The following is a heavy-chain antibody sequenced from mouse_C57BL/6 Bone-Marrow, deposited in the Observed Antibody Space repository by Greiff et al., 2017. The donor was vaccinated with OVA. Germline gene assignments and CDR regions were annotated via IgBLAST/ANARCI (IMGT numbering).Heavy chain of an antibody. CDR1: GYTFTEYT. CDR3: ARHEEGIYYDYDSGAWFAY. Sequence: VQLQQSGAELVKPGASVKLSCKASGYTFTEYTIHWVKQRSGQGLEWIGWFYPGSGSIKYNEKFKDKATLTADKSSSTVYMELSRLTSEDSAVYFCARHEEGIYYDYDSGAWFAYWGQGTLVTVSA. D-gene: IGHD2-4*01. V-gene: IGHV1-62-2*01. CDR2: FYPGSGSI. J-gene: IGHJ3*01.